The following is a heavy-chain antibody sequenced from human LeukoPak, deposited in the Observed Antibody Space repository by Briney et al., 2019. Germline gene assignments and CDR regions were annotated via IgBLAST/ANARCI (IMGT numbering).Heavy chain of an antibody. V-gene: IGHV4-34*01. D-gene: IGHD6-13*01. CDR1: GGSFSGYY. CDR2: INHSGST. J-gene: IGHJ4*02. Sequence: SETLSLTCAVYGGSFSGYYWSWIRQPPGKGLEWIGEINHSGSTNYNPSLKSRVTISVDTSKNQFSLKLSSVTAADTAVYYCAKTSTASSSWLTFDYWGQGTLVTVSS. CDR3: AKTSTASSSWLTFDY.